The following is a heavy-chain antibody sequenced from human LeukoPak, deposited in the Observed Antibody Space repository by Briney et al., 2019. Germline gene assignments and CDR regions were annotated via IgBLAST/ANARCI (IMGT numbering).Heavy chain of an antibody. J-gene: IGHJ4*02. Sequence: LETLSLTCTVQGGSLSGAYWTWLRQPPGKGLEWIGEINHTGSTNYNPSFKSRVTMSADTPKNQFSLNLTSVTAADTALYYCARGPVRLARPYDYWGQGTLVTVSS. V-gene: IGHV4-34*01. D-gene: IGHD3-9*01. CDR3: ARGPVRLARPYDY. CDR1: GGSLSGAY. CDR2: INHTGST.